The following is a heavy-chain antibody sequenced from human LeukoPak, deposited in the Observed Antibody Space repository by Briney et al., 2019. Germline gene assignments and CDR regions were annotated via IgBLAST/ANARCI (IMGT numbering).Heavy chain of an antibody. J-gene: IGHJ4*02. CDR2: IWYDGSNK. D-gene: IGHD3-10*01. CDR3: ARGLHRGSADY. Sequence: GRSLRLSCAASGFTFSSYGVHWVRQAPGKGLEWVAVIWYDGSNKYYADSVKGRFTISRDNSKNTLYLQMNSLRAEDTAVYYCARGLHRGSADYWGQGTLVTVSS. CDR1: GFTFSSYG. V-gene: IGHV3-33*01.